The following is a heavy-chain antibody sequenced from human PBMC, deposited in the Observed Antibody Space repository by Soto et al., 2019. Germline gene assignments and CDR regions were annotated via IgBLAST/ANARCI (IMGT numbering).Heavy chain of an antibody. CDR1: GFTFSSYN. CDR3: ARPTVVIYGMDV. Sequence: PGGSLRLSCAASGFTFSSYNMNWVRQAPGKGLEWVSSISSSSSYIYYADSVKGRFTISRDNAKNSLYLQMSSLRAEDTAVHYCARPTVVIYGMDVWGQGTTVTVSS. V-gene: IGHV3-21*01. D-gene: IGHD4-17*01. CDR2: ISSSSSYI. J-gene: IGHJ6*02.